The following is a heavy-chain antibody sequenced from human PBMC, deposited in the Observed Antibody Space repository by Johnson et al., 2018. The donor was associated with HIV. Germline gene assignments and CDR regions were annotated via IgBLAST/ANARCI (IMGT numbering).Heavy chain of an antibody. J-gene: IGHJ3*02. CDR3: ERDRGGMGYAFDI. V-gene: IGHV3-66*01. Sequence: VQLVESGGNLVQPGGSLRLSCAASGFTISNNYMSWVRQAPGKGLEWVSIIYSGGSAFYADSVKGRFTISRDNSKNTLYLQMDSLRIEDTAVYYCERDRGGMGYAFDIWGHGTKVSVSS. CDR1: GFTISNNY. CDR2: IYSGGSA. D-gene: IGHD3-16*01.